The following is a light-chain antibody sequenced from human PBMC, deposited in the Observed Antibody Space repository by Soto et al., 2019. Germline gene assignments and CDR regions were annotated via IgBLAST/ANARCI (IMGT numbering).Light chain of an antibody. CDR1: NSDVGGFNY. V-gene: IGLV2-14*03. Sequence: QSALTQPASVSGSPGQSITSSCTGTNSDVGGFNYVSWYQQHPGKAPKLIIYDVTDRPSGVSNRFSGSKSGTTASLTISGLQAEDEADYYCSSYTSSGTLYVIFGGGTKLTVL. CDR2: DVT. J-gene: IGLJ2*01. CDR3: SSYTSSGTLYVI.